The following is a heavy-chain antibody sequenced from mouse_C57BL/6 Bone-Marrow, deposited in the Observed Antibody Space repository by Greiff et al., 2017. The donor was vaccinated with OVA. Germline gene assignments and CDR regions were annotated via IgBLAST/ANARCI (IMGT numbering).Heavy chain of an antibody. CDR1: GYTFTSYW. Sequence: VQLQQSGAELAKPGASVKLSCKASGYTFTSYWMHWVKQRPGQGLEWIGYINPSSGYTKYNQKFKDKATLTADKSSSTAYMQLSSLTYEDSAVYYCARRSDGYYWYFDVWGTGTTVTVSS. CDR2: INPSSGYT. J-gene: IGHJ1*03. D-gene: IGHD2-3*01. CDR3: ARRSDGYYWYFDV. V-gene: IGHV1-7*01.